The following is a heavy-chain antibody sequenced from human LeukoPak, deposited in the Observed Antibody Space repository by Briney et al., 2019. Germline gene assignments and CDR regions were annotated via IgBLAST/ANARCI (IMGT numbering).Heavy chain of an antibody. J-gene: IGHJ6*02. CDR2: INHSGST. CDR1: GGSFSGYY. V-gene: IGHV4-34*01. Sequence: PSEALSLTCAVYGGSFSGYYWSWIRQPPGKGLKWIGEINHSGSTNYNPSLKSRVTISVDTSKNQFSLKLSSVTAADTAVYYCASRTGYSYYYYYGMDVWGQGTTVTVSS. D-gene: IGHD2-2*02. CDR3: ASRTGYSYYYYYGMDV.